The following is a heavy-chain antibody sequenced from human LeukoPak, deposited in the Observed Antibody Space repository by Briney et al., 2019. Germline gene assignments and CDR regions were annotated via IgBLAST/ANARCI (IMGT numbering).Heavy chain of an antibody. Sequence: PSETLSLTCTVSGGSISSSSYYWGWIRQPPGKGLEWIVSIYYSGSTYYNPSLKSRVTISVDISKNQFSLKLSSVTAADTAVYYCARDFGSSWDYRAEYFQHWGQGTLVTVSS. CDR2: IYYSGST. CDR1: GGSISSSSYY. V-gene: IGHV4-39*07. J-gene: IGHJ1*01. CDR3: ARDFGSSWDYRAEYFQH. D-gene: IGHD6-13*01.